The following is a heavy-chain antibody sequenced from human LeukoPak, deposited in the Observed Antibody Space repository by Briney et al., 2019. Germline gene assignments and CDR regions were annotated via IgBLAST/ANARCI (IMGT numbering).Heavy chain of an antibody. J-gene: IGHJ4*02. D-gene: IGHD1/OR15-1a*01. CDR1: GYAFTTYY. CDR2: INPSGGSA. Sequence: ASVKVSCKAFGYAFTTYYIHWVRQAPGQGLDWMGIINPSGGSATYAQKFQGRVTMTRDTSTSTVYMELGSLISEDTAVYYCARNNGGLRFDYWGQGTLVTVSS. V-gene: IGHV1-46*01. CDR3: ARNNGGLRFDY.